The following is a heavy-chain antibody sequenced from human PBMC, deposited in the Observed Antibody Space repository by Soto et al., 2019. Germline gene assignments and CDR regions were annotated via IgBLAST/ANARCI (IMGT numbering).Heavy chain of an antibody. CDR2: IWYDGSNK. V-gene: IGHV3-33*01. CDR3: ARDWGFRAARYYFDY. Sequence: GGSLRLSCAASGFTFSSYGMHWVRQAPGKGLEWVAVIWYDGSNKYYADSVKGRFTISRDNSKNTLYLQMNSLRAEDTAVYYCARDWGFRAARYYFDYWGQGTLVTVSS. D-gene: IGHD3-10*01. J-gene: IGHJ4*02. CDR1: GFTFSSYG.